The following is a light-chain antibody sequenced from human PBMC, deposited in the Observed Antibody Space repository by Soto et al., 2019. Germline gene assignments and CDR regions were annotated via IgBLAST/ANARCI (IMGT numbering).Light chain of an antibody. Sequence: DXVXXXSXLXXPVTPGEPASISCRSSQSLLRSNGYNYLEWYLQKPGQSPKLLMYLGSNRASGVPDRFSGSGLVTDFTLKISRVEPEDVGVYYCMQALETPRTFGQGTKVEIK. V-gene: IGKV2-28*01. J-gene: IGKJ1*01. CDR2: LGS. CDR1: QSLLRSNGYNY. CDR3: MQALETPRT.